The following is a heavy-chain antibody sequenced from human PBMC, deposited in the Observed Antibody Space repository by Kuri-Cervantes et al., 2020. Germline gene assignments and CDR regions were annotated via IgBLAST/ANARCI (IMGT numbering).Heavy chain of an antibody. CDR3: ARSALGGYNYRLNY. Sequence: ASVKVSCKASGYTFTSYGISWVRQAPGRGLEWMGWISAYNGNTNYAQKFQGRVTMTRDTSTSTVYMELSSLRSEDAAVYYCARSALGGYNYRLNYWGQGTQVTVSS. CDR2: ISAYNGNT. V-gene: IGHV1-18*01. J-gene: IGHJ4*02. D-gene: IGHD5-24*01. CDR1: GYTFTSYG.